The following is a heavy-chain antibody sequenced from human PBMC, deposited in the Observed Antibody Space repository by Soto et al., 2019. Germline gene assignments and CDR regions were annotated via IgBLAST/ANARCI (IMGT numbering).Heavy chain of an antibody. V-gene: IGHV3-48*01. Sequence: GGSLRLSCAASGFTFSSYSMNWVRQAPGKGLEWVSYISSSSSTIYYADSVKGRFTISRDNAKNSLYLQMNSLRAEDTAVYYCARDVDEGYCGGGSCYSAFDIWGQGTMVTVSS. CDR1: GFTFSSYS. D-gene: IGHD2-15*01. J-gene: IGHJ3*02. CDR2: ISSSSSTI. CDR3: ARDVDEGYCGGGSCYSAFDI.